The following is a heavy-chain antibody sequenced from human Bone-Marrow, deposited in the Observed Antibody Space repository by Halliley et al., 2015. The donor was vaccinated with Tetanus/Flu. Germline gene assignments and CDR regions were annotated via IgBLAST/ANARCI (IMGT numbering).Heavy chain of an antibody. J-gene: IGHJ3*01. Sequence: VQLVQSGAEVKEPGASVKVSCKTLGYTFNDYYMHWVRQAPRQGLEWMGWITPFNGDSDSAQKFQGRVTFNRDRAMTTGYMELSSPTSEDTAMYYCARAPRVYDAGSHGDAFDLWGQGTMVTVSS. CDR1: GYTFNDYY. CDR2: ITPFNGDS. CDR3: ARAPRVYDAGSHGDAFDL. D-gene: IGHD3-10*01. V-gene: IGHV1-45*03.